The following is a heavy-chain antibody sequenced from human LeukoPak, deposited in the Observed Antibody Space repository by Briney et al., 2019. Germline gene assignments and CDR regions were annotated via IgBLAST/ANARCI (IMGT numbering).Heavy chain of an antibody. D-gene: IGHD1-20*01. J-gene: IGHJ4*02. CDR2: ISYSGST. CDR3: ARKNGYNWNFFDY. V-gene: IGHV4-39*07. CDR1: GGSISSSSYY. Sequence: SETLSLTCTVSGGSISSSSYYWGWIRQPPGKGLEWIGSISYSGSTNYNPSLKSRVTISVDKSKNQFSLKLSSVTAADTAVYYCARKNGYNWNFFDYWGQGTLVTVSS.